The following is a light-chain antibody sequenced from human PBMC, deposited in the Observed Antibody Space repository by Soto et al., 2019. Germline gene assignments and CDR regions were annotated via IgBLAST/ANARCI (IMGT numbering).Light chain of an antibody. CDR3: SLYTSENTYV. CDR1: STDFVSYNR. J-gene: IGLJ1*01. V-gene: IGLV2-18*01. CDR2: EAS. Sequence: QSALTQPPSVSGSPGQSVTISCTGTSTDFVSYNRVSWYQQPPGTAPKLIIYEASNRPSGVPDRFSGSKSGNTASLTISGLQAAAEADYYCSLYTSENTYVFGTGTKVTVL.